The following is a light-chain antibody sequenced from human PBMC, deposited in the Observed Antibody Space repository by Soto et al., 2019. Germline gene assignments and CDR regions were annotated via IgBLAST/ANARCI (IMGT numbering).Light chain of an antibody. CDR1: TSDFGTKKF. CDR3: SSYGGSNNYV. CDR2: EGT. J-gene: IGLJ1*01. V-gene: IGLV2-23*01. Sequence: QSALTQPASVSGSPGQSITISCIETTSDFGTKKFFSWYQQQPGKAPKLIIYEGTKRPSGVSSRFSGSKSGNTASLTVSGLQSDDEADYYCSSYGGSNNYVFGTGTKLTVL.